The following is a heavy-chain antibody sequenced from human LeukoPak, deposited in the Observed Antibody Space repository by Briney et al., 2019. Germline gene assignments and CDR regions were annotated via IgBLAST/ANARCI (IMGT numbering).Heavy chain of an antibody. Sequence: SETLSLTCTASGGSISSYYWSWIRQPPGKGLEWIGYIYYSGSTNYNPSLKSRVTISVDTSKNQFSLKLSSVTAADTAVYYCARHSSGWYFDYWGQGTLVTVSS. CDR1: GGSISSYY. J-gene: IGHJ4*02. CDR3: ARHSSGWYFDY. CDR2: IYYSGST. V-gene: IGHV4-59*08. D-gene: IGHD6-19*01.